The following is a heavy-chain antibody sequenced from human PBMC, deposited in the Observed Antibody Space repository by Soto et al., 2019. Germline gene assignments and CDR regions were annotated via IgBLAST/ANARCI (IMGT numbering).Heavy chain of an antibody. J-gene: IGHJ3*02. Sequence: EVQLVESGGGLVQPGGSLRLSCVASGFTFNSYELNWVRQAPGKGLEWVSYISSGGTTMFYTDSVKGRFTISRDNAKNSLYLQMNSLRAEDTAVYYCARDDGDYGYAFDIWGQGTKVTVSS. CDR3: ARDDGDYGYAFDI. D-gene: IGHD4-17*01. CDR2: ISSGGTTM. CDR1: GFTFNSYE. V-gene: IGHV3-48*03.